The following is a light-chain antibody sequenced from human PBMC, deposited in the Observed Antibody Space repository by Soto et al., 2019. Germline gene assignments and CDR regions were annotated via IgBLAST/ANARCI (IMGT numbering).Light chain of an antibody. CDR2: GVN. J-gene: IGLJ3*02. V-gene: IGLV2-14*01. Sequence: QSVLTQPASVSGSPGQSITVSCTGSSSDFGDDKYVYWYQQQPGKGPNLLIYGVNSRPSGISNRFSGSKSGNTAYLTISGLQVEDEAEYFCGSFTTSRIWVFGGGTKVTVL. CDR3: GSFTTSRIWV. CDR1: SSDFGDDKY.